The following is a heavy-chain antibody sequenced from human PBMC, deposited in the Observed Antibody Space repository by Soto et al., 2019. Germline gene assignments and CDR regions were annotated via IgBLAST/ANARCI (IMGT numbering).Heavy chain of an antibody. J-gene: IGHJ4*02. CDR1: GDSISSNNFY. CDR3: ARHALGGWTVGSDYFDY. V-gene: IGHV4-39*01. CDR2: VYYSGSN. Sequence: SETLSLTCSVSGDSISSNNFYWAWIRQPPGKGLEWIGNVYYSGSNSYNPSLKSRVTIFVDTSKNQFSLRLSSVTASDTALCYCARHALGGWTVGSDYFDYGGQGTLVPVPS. D-gene: IGHD3-10*01.